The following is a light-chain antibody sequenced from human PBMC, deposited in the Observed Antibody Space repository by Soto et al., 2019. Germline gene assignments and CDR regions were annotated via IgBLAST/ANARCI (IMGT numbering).Light chain of an antibody. CDR1: SSDVGGYNY. J-gene: IGLJ1*01. V-gene: IGLV2-14*03. CDR3: SSYTSSSTEV. Sequence: QSVLTQPASVSGSPGQSITISCTGTSSDVGGYNYVSWYQHHPGKAPKLLIYDVNSRPSGVSDHFSGSKSGNTASLTISGLQAEDEADYYCSSYTSSSTEVFGTGTKVTVL. CDR2: DVN.